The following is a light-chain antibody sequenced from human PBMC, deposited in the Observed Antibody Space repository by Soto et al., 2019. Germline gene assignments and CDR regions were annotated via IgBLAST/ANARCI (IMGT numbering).Light chain of an antibody. CDR3: TSFTSSSTWV. CDR2: EVS. V-gene: IGLV2-14*03. CDR1: SSDVGRFNY. Sequence: QSALTQPASVSGSPGQSITISCTGTSSDVGRFNYVSWYQQHPGKAPKLKIYEVSNRPSGVSNHFSGSKSGYTASLTISELQAEDEADYYCTSFTSSSTWVFGGGTKLTVL. J-gene: IGLJ3*02.